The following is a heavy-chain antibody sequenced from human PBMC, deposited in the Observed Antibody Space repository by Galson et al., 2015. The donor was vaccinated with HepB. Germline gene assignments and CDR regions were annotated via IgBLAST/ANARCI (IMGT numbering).Heavy chain of an antibody. D-gene: IGHD5-12*01. Sequence: PALVKPTQSLTLTCTFSGFSLNISGMCVSWIRQPPGKALEWLGRIDWDDDEYYSTSLKTRLTISKDTSKNQVALTMTNVDPADTGTYYCARIRSAYDRTGYFDYWGQGSLVTVST. CDR2: IDWDDDE. V-gene: IGHV2-70*11. CDR3: ARIRSAYDRTGYFDY. CDR1: GFSLNISGMC. J-gene: IGHJ4*02.